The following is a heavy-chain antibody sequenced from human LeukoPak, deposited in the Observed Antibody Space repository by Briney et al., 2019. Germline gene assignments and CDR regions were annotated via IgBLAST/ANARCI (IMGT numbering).Heavy chain of an antibody. V-gene: IGHV4-4*07. CDR2: IYSSRT. CDR1: GGSISSYY. Sequence: SETLSLTCTVSGGSISSYYWGWIRQPAGKGLEWIGRIYSSRTNYNPSLQSRGTISVDKSKNQFSLRLSSVTAADTAVYYCARGNYYDSSPYYSFDYWGQGTLVTVSS. D-gene: IGHD3-22*01. CDR3: ARGNYYDSSPYYSFDY. J-gene: IGHJ4*02.